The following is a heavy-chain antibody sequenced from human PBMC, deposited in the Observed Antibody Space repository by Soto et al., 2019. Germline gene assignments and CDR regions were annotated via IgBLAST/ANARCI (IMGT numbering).Heavy chain of an antibody. D-gene: IGHD3-22*01. CDR3: AREYFDGSAYQGGFDY. V-gene: IGHV3-30*03. J-gene: IGHJ4*02. CDR1: GFTFSSYG. Sequence: QVQLVESGGGVVQPGRSLRLSCAASGFTFSSYGMHWVRQAPGKGLEWVALISYNGRNKYYADSVKGRFTISRDNSKNTLYLQMSSLRAEDTAVYYCAREYFDGSAYQGGFDYWGQGTLVTVSS. CDR2: ISYNGRNK.